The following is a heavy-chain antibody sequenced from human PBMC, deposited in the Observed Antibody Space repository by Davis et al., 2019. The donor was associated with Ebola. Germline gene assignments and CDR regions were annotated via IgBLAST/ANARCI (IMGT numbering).Heavy chain of an antibody. CDR2: INPSGGST. CDR3: ATGYYSTNWGYYYGMDV. J-gene: IGHJ6*02. V-gene: IGHV1-46*01. Sequence: ASVKVSCKASGYTFTSYYMHWVRQAPGQGLEWMGIINPSGGSTSYAQKFQGRVTMTRDTSTSTVYMELSSLRSEDTAVYYCATGYYSTNWGYYYGMDVWGQGTTVTVSS. D-gene: IGHD4-11*01. CDR1: GYTFTSYY.